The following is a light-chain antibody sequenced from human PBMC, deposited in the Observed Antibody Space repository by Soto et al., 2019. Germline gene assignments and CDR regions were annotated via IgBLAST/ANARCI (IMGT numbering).Light chain of an antibody. Sequence: DIQMTQSPSTLSASVGDRVTITCRASQSISSWLAWCQQKPGKAPKLLIYKASSLESGVPSRFSGSGSGTEFTLTISSLHPDDFATYYCQQYNSYSPWTFGQGTKVAIK. CDR3: QQYNSYSPWT. V-gene: IGKV1-5*03. CDR1: QSISSW. CDR2: KAS. J-gene: IGKJ1*01.